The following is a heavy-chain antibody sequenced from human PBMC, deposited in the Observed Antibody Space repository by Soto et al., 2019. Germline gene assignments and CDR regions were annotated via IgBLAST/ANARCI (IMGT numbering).Heavy chain of an antibody. J-gene: IGHJ6*02. V-gene: IGHV3-21*01. CDR2: ISSSSSYI. CDR1: GFTFSSYS. D-gene: IGHD3-22*01. Sequence: GGSLRLSCAASGFTFSSYSMNWVRQAPGKGLEWVSSISSSSSYIYYADSVKGRFTISRDNAKNSLYLQMNSLRAEDTAVYYCASGDDSSGSYYGMDVWGQGTTVTVSS. CDR3: ASGDDSSGSYYGMDV.